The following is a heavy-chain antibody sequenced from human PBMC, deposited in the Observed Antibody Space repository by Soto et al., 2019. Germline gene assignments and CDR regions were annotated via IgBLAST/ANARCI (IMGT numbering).Heavy chain of an antibody. CDR1: GGIFSTYA. D-gene: IGHD3-10*01. CDR2: IIPIFGTP. V-gene: IGHV1-69*01. CDR3: ARDRDDYGSGNYYNRIDF. Sequence: QVQLVQSGAEVKKPGSSVKVSCKASGGIFSTYAISWLRQAPGQGLEWMGGIIPIFGTPNYAQRFQGRVTITADEXXXXXXXXXXXXXXXXXXXXYCARDRDDYGSGNYYNRIDFWGQGTLVTVSS. J-gene: IGHJ4*02.